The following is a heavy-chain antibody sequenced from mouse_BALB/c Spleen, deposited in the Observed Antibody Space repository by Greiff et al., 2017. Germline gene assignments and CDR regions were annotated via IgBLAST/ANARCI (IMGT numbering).Heavy chain of an antibody. J-gene: IGHJ3*01. Sequence: EVNVVESGGDLVKPGGSLKLSCAASGFTFSSYGMSWVRQTPDKRLEWVGTISSGGSYTYYPDSVKGRFTISRDNAKNTLYVQMSSLKSEDTAMYCCARQSTPAAFAYWGQGTLVTVSA. CDR2: ISSGGSYT. D-gene: IGHD1-2*01. CDR1: GFTFSSYG. CDR3: ARQSTPAAFAY. V-gene: IGHV5-6*01.